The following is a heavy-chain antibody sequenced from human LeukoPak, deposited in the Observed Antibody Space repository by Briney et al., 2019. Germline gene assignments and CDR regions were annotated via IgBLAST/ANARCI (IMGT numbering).Heavy chain of an antibody. CDR2: ISSSSSTI. Sequence: GGSLRLSCAASGFTFSSYSMNWVRQAPGKGLEWVSYISSSSSTIYYADSAKGRFTISRDNAKNSLYLQMNSLRAEDTAVYYCARRSDSSGYYYDYWGQGTLVTVSS. D-gene: IGHD3-22*01. CDR1: GFTFSSYS. J-gene: IGHJ4*02. V-gene: IGHV3-48*04. CDR3: ARRSDSSGYYYDY.